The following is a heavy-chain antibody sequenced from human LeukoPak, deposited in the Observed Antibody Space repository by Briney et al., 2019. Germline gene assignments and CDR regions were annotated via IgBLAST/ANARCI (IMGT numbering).Heavy chain of an antibody. CDR1: GESFSNYY. Sequence: SETLSLTCAVTGESFSNYYWDWVRQPPGKGLEWLGEIHHSGSSNYNPSLKSRVTVSADPSKTQFSLKLTSVTAADTAVYYCATRGDYSDTSGNSYDALDIWGQGTMVTVSS. CDR3: ATRGDYSDTSGNSYDALDI. CDR2: IHHSGSS. V-gene: IGHV4-34*01. D-gene: IGHD3-22*01. J-gene: IGHJ3*02.